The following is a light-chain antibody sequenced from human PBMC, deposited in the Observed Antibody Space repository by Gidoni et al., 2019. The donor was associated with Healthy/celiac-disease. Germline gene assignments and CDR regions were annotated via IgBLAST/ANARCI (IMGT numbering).Light chain of an antibody. CDR1: QSISSY. CDR3: QQSYSTSS. V-gene: IGKV1-39*01. Sequence: DIQITQSPSSLSASVGDRVTITGRASQSISSYLNWDQQKPGKAPKLLIYAASSLQSGVPSRFSGSGSGTDFTLTISSLQPEDFATYYCQQSYSTSSFGGGTKVEIK. CDR2: AAS. J-gene: IGKJ4*01.